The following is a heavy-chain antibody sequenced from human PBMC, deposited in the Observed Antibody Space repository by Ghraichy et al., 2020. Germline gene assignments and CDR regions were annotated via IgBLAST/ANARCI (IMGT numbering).Heavy chain of an antibody. D-gene: IGHD2-2*01. V-gene: IGHV3-64D*06. Sequence: GGSLRLSCSASGFTFSSYAMHWVRQAPGKGLEYVSAISSNGGSTYYADSVKGRFTISRDNSKNTLYLQMSSLRAEDTAVYYCVKGIVVVPAATYFDYWGQGTLVTVSS. J-gene: IGHJ4*02. CDR2: ISSNGGST. CDR1: GFTFSSYA. CDR3: VKGIVVVPAATYFDY.